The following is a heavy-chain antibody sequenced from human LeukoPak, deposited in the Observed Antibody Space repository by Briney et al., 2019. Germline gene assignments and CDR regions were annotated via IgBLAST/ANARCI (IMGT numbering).Heavy chain of an antibody. CDR1: GFTFSSYG. Sequence: GGSLRLSCAASGFTFSSYGMHWVRQAPGKWLEWVANIKQDGSDIYYLGSVRGRFTISRDNAMNSLYLQMNSLRAEDTALYYCAKGVSSSPYYYYMDVWGKGTTVTVSS. CDR3: AKGVSSSPYYYYMDV. V-gene: IGHV3-7*03. D-gene: IGHD6-6*01. CDR2: IKQDGSDI. J-gene: IGHJ6*03.